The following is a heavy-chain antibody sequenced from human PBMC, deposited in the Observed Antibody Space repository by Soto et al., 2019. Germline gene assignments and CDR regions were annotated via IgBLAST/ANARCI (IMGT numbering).Heavy chain of an antibody. J-gene: IGHJ5*02. Sequence: QVQLVESGGGVVQPGRSLRLSCAASGFTFSSYALHCVRQAPGKGLEWVTVISYDGNNKYYADSAEGRFTISRDNSKNTLYLQMNSLRTEDTGVYYCARSQQTTVTSRLADPWGQGTLVTVSS. CDR2: ISYDGNNK. V-gene: IGHV3-30-3*01. D-gene: IGHD4-17*01. CDR1: GFTFSSYA. CDR3: ARSQQTTVTSRLADP.